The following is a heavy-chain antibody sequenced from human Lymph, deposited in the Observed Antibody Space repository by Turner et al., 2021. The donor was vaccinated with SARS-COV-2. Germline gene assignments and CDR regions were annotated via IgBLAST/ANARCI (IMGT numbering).Heavy chain of an antibody. CDR2: SNPNSGGT. D-gene: IGHD3-10*01. CDR1: GYTFTGYY. CDR3: ARSRDLQSMVRGVDPFDY. Sequence: QVQLVQSGAAVKTPGASVKVSCKASGYTFTGYYMHWVRQAPGQGLECMGWSNPNSGGTNYAQKFQGRVTMTRDTSISTAYMELSRLRSDDTAVYYCARSRDLQSMVRGVDPFDYWGQGTLVTVSS. J-gene: IGHJ4*02. V-gene: IGHV1-2*02.